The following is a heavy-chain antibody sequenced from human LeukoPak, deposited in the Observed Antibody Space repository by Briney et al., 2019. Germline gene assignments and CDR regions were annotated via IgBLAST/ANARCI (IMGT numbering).Heavy chain of an antibody. Sequence: ASVKVSCKVSGYTLTELSMHWVRQAPGKGLEWMGGFDPEDGETIYAQKFQGRVTMTEDTSTDTAYMELSSLRSEDTAVYYCATKSTMVRGVIITALDYWGQGTLVTVSS. CDR3: ATKSTMVRGVIITALDY. CDR2: FDPEDGET. V-gene: IGHV1-24*01. CDR1: GYTLTELS. D-gene: IGHD3-10*01. J-gene: IGHJ4*02.